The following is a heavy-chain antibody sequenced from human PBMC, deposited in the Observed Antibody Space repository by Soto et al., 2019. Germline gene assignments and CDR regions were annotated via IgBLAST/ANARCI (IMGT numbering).Heavy chain of an antibody. J-gene: IGHJ6*02. Sequence: QVQLQESGPGLVKPSGTLSLTCGVSGDSISSNKWWSWVRQPPGKGLEWIGEIYHSGSTNYNQSLTILITISVDESQNQFSLQLTSVTAAYTAVYYCAREIKYPDTSAYSSDQYYSAMDVWGQGTTVTVSS. CDR2: IYHSGST. V-gene: IGHV4-4*02. CDR3: AREIKYPDTSAYSSDQYYSAMDV. CDR1: GDSISSNKW. D-gene: IGHD3-22*01.